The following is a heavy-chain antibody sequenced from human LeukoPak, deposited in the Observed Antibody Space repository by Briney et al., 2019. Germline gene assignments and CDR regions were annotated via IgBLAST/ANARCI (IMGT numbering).Heavy chain of an antibody. CDR2: VTGGGGAT. CDR3: AKVWQGGGTYYTGGGLDS. J-gene: IGHJ4*02. CDR1: GFTFSTSA. D-gene: IGHD1-26*01. Sequence: GGSLRLSCAASGFTFSTSAMNCVRQAPGKGLEWVSGVTGGGGATYYADSVRGRFPISRDNSKNTLYLQMNSLRDEDTAVYYCAKVWQGGGTYYTGGGLDSWGQGTLVTVSS. V-gene: IGHV3-23*01.